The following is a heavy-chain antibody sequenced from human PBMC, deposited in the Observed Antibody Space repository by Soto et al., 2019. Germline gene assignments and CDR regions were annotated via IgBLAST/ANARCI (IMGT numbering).Heavy chain of an antibody. V-gene: IGHV3-74*01. CDR1: GFTFSSYW. Sequence: PGGSLRLSCAASGFTFSSYWMHWVRQAPGKGLVWVSRINSDGSSTSYADSVKGRFTISRDNAKNTLYLQMNSLRAEDTAVYYCARERRNANWFDPWGQGTLVTVSS. CDR2: INSDGSST. J-gene: IGHJ5*02. CDR3: ARERRNANWFDP.